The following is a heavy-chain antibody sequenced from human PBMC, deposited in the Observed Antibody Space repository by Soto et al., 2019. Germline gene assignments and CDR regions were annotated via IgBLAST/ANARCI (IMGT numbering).Heavy chain of an antibody. Sequence: SETLSFTCAVSGGSINTFYWSWVRQPAGKGLEWIGRIFSSGSTSFNPSLESRVAMSVDTSKNHFSLNLSSVTAADMAVYSCACSTYSSSWYWWFDPWGQGTLVTVSS. CDR3: ACSTYSSSWYWWFDP. D-gene: IGHD6-13*01. CDR1: GGSINTFY. V-gene: IGHV4-4*07. CDR2: IFSSGST. J-gene: IGHJ5*02.